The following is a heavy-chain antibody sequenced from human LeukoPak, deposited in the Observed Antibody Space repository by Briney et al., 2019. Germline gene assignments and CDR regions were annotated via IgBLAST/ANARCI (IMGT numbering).Heavy chain of an antibody. CDR2: IKQDGSEK. Sequence: GSLRLSCAASGFTFSSYWMSWVRQAPGKGLEWVANIKQDGSEKYYVDSVKGRFTISRDNAKNSLYPQMNSLRAEDTAVYYCARVDDAYDFWSGYYTSLPYFDYWGQGTLVTVSS. V-gene: IGHV3-7*01. CDR3: ARVDDAYDFWSGYYTSLPYFDY. CDR1: GFTFSSYW. D-gene: IGHD3-3*01. J-gene: IGHJ4*02.